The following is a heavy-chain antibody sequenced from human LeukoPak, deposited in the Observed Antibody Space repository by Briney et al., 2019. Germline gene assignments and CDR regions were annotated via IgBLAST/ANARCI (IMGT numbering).Heavy chain of an antibody. D-gene: IGHD3-10*01. CDR3: AKDLERMVRGAKNWFDP. Sequence: GGTLRLSCAASGFTFSSYGMSWVRQAPGKGLEWVAVISYDGSNKYYADSVKGRFTISRDNSKNTLYLQMNSLRAEDTAVYYCAKDLERMVRGAKNWFDPWGQGTLVTVSS. CDR2: ISYDGSNK. J-gene: IGHJ5*02. V-gene: IGHV3-30*18. CDR1: GFTFSSYG.